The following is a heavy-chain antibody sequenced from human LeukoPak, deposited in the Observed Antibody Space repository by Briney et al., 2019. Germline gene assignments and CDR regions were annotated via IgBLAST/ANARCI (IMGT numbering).Heavy chain of an antibody. CDR2: ISDSGGST. CDR3: VNSSAGGGATHFDY. Sequence: GGPLTLSCAASGFTFSSYAMSWVRQAPGKGLEWVSDISDSGGSTYYADSVRRRFTISRNYTKHTLYLQINIPRAEATAVYYCVNSSAGGGATHFDYWGQGSLVTVSS. J-gene: IGHJ4*02. V-gene: IGHV3-23*01. D-gene: IGHD1-26*01. CDR1: GFTFSSYA.